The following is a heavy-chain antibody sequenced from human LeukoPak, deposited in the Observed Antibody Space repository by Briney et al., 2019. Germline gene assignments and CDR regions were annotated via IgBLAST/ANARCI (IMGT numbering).Heavy chain of an antibody. J-gene: IGHJ6*02. CDR1: GGSFSGYY. CDR3: ARAPDIVVVLAAMGFYYYYGMDV. Sequence: SETLSLTCAVYGGSFSGYYWSWIRQPPGKGLEWIGEINHSGSTNYNPSLKSRVTISVDTSKNQFSLKLSSVTAADTAVYYCARAPDIVVVLAAMGFYYYYGMDVWGQGTTVTVSS. D-gene: IGHD2-2*01. V-gene: IGHV4-34*01. CDR2: INHSGST.